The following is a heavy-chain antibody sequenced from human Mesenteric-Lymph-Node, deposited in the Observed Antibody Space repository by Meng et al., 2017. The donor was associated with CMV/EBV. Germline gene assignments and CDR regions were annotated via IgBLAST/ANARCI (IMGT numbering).Heavy chain of an antibody. V-gene: IGHV3-66*02. J-gene: IGHJ6*02. CDR3: ARALRNYDFWSGLTNYYGMDV. Sequence: GGSLRPSCAAPGFTVSADYMSWVRQAPGKGLEWVSVIYSGGSTYYADSVKGRFTVSRDNSKNTVYLQMNSLRGEDTAVYYCARALRNYDFWSGLTNYYGMDVWGQGTTVT. D-gene: IGHD3-3*01. CDR2: IYSGGST. CDR1: GFTVSADY.